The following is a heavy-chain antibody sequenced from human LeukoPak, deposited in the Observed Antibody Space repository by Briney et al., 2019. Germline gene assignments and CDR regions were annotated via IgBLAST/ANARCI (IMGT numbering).Heavy chain of an antibody. CDR2: IYYSGST. Sequence: SETLSLTCTVSGGSISSGDYYWSWIRQPPGKGLEWIGYIYYSGSTYYNPSLKSRVTISVDRSKNQFSLKLSSVTAADTAVYYCAGGTAFNAFDIWGQGTMVTVSS. CDR3: AGGTAFNAFDI. V-gene: IGHV4-30-4*08. D-gene: IGHD1/OR15-1a*01. J-gene: IGHJ3*02. CDR1: GGSISSGDYY.